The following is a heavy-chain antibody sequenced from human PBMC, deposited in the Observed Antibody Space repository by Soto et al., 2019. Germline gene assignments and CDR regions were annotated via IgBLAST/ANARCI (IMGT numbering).Heavy chain of an antibody. Sequence: PGESLKISCQGSGYAFSSYWIAWVRQMPGKGLEWIVIIYPGDSDTRYSPSFQGQVTISVDKSITTAYLQWSSLKASDTAMYYCVRGYCTATICEPWFDPGGQGTLVNVSS. D-gene: IGHD2-8*02. CDR2: IYPGDSDT. CDR3: VRGYCTATICEPWFDP. CDR1: GYAFSSYW. V-gene: IGHV5-51*01. J-gene: IGHJ5*02.